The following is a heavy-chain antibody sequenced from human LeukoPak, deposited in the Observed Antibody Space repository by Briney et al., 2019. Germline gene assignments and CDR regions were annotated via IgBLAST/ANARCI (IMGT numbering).Heavy chain of an antibody. D-gene: IGHD3-10*01. CDR1: GFTVSSNY. V-gene: IGHV3-53*01. CDR3: AREQPPGVYFDY. Sequence: GGSLRLSCAASGFTVSSNYMSGVRQAPRKGLEWVSIIYTDGNTYNADSVKGRFTISRDNSKNTLYLQMNSLRAEDTAVYYCAREQPPGVYFDYWGQGTLVTVSS. J-gene: IGHJ4*02. CDR2: IYTDGNT.